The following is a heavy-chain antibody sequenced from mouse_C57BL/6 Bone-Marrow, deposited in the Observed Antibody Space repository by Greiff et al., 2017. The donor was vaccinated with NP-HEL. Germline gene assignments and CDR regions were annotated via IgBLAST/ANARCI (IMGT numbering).Heavy chain of an antibody. CDR1: GFTFSDYG. D-gene: IGHD2-5*01. CDR2: ISSGSSTI. Sequence: EVQRVESGGGLVKPGGSLKLSCAASGFTFSDYGMHWVRQAPEKGLEWVAYISSGSSTIYYADTVKGRFTISRDNAKNTLFLQMTSLRSEDTAMYYCARHYSNYVAWFAYWGQGTLVTVSA. CDR3: ARHYSNYVAWFAY. J-gene: IGHJ3*01. V-gene: IGHV5-17*01.